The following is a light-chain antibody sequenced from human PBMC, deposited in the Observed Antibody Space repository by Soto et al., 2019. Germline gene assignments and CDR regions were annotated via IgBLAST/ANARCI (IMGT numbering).Light chain of an antibody. V-gene: IGKV3-20*01. Sequence: IGMTISVATVSVYPGERATLSCRASQSVSSNLAWYQQKPGQSPRLLSYGASSRATGIPDRFSGSGSGTDFTLTIIRLEPEDFAVYYCQQYGSSPPTFGQGA. CDR2: GAS. CDR3: QQYGSSPPT. J-gene: IGKJ1*01. CDR1: QSVSSN.